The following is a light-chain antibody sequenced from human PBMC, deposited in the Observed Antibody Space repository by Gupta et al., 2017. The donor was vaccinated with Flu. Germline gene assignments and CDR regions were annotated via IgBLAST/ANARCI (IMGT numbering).Light chain of an antibody. CDR1: QSVSSY. Sequence: PSCLSASVGDRVTITCRASQSVSSYLNWYQQKPGKAPKLLIYAGSSLQSGVPSRFSGSGSGTDFTLTISRLQPEDFATYYCQQSDITPLTFGGGTKVEIK. V-gene: IGKV1-39*01. CDR2: AGS. J-gene: IGKJ4*01. CDR3: QQSDITPLT.